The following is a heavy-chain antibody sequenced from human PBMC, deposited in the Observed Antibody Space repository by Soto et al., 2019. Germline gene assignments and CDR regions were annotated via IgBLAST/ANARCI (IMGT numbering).Heavy chain of an antibody. D-gene: IGHD3-3*01. Sequence: GGSLRLSCAASGFTFSDYYMSWIRQAPGKGLEWVSYISSSSSYTNYADSVKGRFTISRDNAKNSLYLQMNSLRAEDTAVYYCARSPIDDFWSGYYTRGYGMDVWGQGTTVTVSS. CDR2: ISSSSSYT. V-gene: IGHV3-11*06. CDR1: GFTFSDYY. CDR3: ARSPIDDFWSGYYTRGYGMDV. J-gene: IGHJ6*02.